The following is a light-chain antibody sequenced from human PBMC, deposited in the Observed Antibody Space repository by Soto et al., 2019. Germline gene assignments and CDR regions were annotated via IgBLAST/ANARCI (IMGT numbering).Light chain of an antibody. CDR2: EAF. CDR1: SSDVGGHDY. CDR3: SSYAGRSHVV. Sequence: QSALTQVASVSGSPGQSITISCTATSSDVGGHDYVSWYLQHPGKAPKLLIYEAFNRPSGVSDRFSGSKSGNTASLTVSGLQADDEAEYHCSSYAGRSHVVFGGGTKVTVL. J-gene: IGLJ2*01. V-gene: IGLV2-14*01.